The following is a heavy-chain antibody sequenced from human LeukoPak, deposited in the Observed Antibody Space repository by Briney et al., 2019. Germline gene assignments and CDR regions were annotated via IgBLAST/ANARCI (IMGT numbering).Heavy chain of an antibody. CDR3: ARDCLHQLLSMPYNWFDP. CDR2: INPNSGGT. V-gene: IGHV1-2*02. J-gene: IGHJ5*02. CDR1: GYTFTGYY. D-gene: IGHD2-2*01. Sequence: ASVKVSCKASGYTFTGYYMHWVRQAPGQGLEWMGWINPNSGGTNYAQKFQGRVTMTRDTSISTAYMELSRLRSDDTAVYYCARDCLHQLLSMPYNWFDPWGQGTLVTVSS.